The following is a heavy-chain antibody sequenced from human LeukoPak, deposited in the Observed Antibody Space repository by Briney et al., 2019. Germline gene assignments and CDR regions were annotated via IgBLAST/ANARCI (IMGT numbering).Heavy chain of an antibody. CDR1: GFTFSGFS. V-gene: IGHV3-7*03. CDR3: AKVRMITMIAYDAFDI. D-gene: IGHD3-22*01. Sequence: GGSLRLSCAVSGFTFSGFSMSWVRQAPGKGLEWVAKMNEYGSEIFYVDSVKGRFTISRDNAKNSLYLQMNSLRAEDTAVYYCAKVRMITMIAYDAFDIWGQGTMVTVSS. J-gene: IGHJ3*02. CDR2: MNEYGSEI.